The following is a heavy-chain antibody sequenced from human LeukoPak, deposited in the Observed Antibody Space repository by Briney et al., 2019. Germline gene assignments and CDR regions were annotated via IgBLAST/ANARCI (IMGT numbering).Heavy chain of an antibody. J-gene: IGHJ6*03. CDR3: AKAPPAGYQLYYYYMDV. Sequence: GGSLRLSCAASGFTFSSYAMSWVRQAPGKGLEWVSAISGSGGSTYYADSVKGRFTISRDNSKNTLYLQMNSLRAEDTAVYYCAKAPPAGYQLYYYYMDVWGKGTTVTVSS. V-gene: IGHV3-23*01. CDR1: GFTFSSYA. D-gene: IGHD2-2*01. CDR2: ISGSGGST.